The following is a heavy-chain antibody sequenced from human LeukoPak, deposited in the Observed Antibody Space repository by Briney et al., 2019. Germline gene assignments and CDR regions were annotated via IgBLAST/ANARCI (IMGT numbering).Heavy chain of an antibody. Sequence: SVKVSCKASGGTFSSYAISWVRQAPGQGLEWMGGIIPIFGTANYAQKFQGRVTITADESTSTAYMELSSLRSEDTAVYYCASSFPYCSSTSCYDVGYYFDYWGQGTLVTVSS. CDR1: GGTFSSYA. CDR3: ASSFPYCSSTSCYDVGYYFDY. CDR2: IIPIFGTA. J-gene: IGHJ4*02. D-gene: IGHD2-2*01. V-gene: IGHV1-69*13.